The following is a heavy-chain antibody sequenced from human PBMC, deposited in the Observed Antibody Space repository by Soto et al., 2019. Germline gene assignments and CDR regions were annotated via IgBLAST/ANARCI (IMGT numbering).Heavy chain of an antibody. D-gene: IGHD6-13*01. Sequence: QVQLQQWGAGLLKPSETLSLTCAVYGGSFSGYYWSWIRQPPGKGLEWMGEINHSGSTNYNPSLKSRVTISVDTSKNQFSLKLSSVTAADTAVYYCARGLLRYSSSWYNWYFDLWGRGTLVTVSS. CDR2: INHSGST. CDR1: GGSFSGYY. CDR3: ARGLLRYSSSWYNWYFDL. V-gene: IGHV4-34*01. J-gene: IGHJ2*01.